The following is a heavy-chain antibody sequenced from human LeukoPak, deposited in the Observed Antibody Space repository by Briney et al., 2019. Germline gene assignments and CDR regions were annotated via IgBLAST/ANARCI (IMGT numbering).Heavy chain of an antibody. J-gene: IGHJ4*02. V-gene: IGHV4-59*01. CDR3: ATVAVGNTQPDY. CDR1: GGSISSYY. Sequence: SSETLSLTCTVSGGSISSYYWSWIRQPPGKGLEWIGYIYYSGSTNYNPSLKSRVTISVDTSKNQFSLKLSSVTAADTAVYYRATVAVGNTQPDYWGQGTLVTVSS. D-gene: IGHD1/OR15-1a*01. CDR2: IYYSGST.